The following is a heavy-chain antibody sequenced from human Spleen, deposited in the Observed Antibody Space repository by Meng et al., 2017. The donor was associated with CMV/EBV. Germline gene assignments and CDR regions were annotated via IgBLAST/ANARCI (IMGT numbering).Heavy chain of an antibody. CDR2: ISYDGTNE. CDR3: AREGGYCSSTSCYRAALDYYYGMDV. CDR1: GFTFSGYP. J-gene: IGHJ6*02. D-gene: IGHD2-2*02. Sequence: GGSLRLSCAASGFTFSGYPMHWVRQTPGKGLEWMAIISYDGTNEYYADSVKGRFTISRDNSKNTLYLQMNSLRAEDTAVYYCAREGGYCSSTSCYRAALDYYYGMDVWGQGTTVTVSS. V-gene: IGHV3-30*04.